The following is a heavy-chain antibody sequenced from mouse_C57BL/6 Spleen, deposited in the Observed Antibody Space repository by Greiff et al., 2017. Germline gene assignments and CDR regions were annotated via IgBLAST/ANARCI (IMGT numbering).Heavy chain of an antibody. CDR1: GYTFTSYW. Sequence: EVQRVESGTVLARPGASVKMSCKTSGYTFTSYWMHWVKQRPGQGLEWIGAIYPGNSDTSYNQKFKGKAKLTAVTSASTAYMELSSLTNEDSAVYYCTREVYDYDEEDFDYWGQGTTLTVSS. CDR3: TREVYDYDEEDFDY. J-gene: IGHJ2*01. D-gene: IGHD2-4*01. CDR2: IYPGNSDT. V-gene: IGHV1-5*01.